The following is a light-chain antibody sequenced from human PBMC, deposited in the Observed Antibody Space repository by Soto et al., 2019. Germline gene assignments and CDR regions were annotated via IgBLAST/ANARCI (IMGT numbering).Light chain of an antibody. CDR3: QQYGSSGT. Sequence: EIVFTQSPCTLSLSPGERATLSCRASQTIGGNSLAWYQQKPGQAPRLLIYGVSSRATGIPDRFSGSGSGTDFTLTISRLEPEDFAVYYCQQYGSSGTFGQGTKVDIK. J-gene: IGKJ1*01. CDR1: QTIGGNS. CDR2: GVS. V-gene: IGKV3-20*01.